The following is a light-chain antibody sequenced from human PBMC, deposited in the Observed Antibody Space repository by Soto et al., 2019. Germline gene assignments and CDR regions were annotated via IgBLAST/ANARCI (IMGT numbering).Light chain of an antibody. CDR2: GAS. CDR3: QQYGSSGYT. CDR1: QSISSSY. Sequence: EIVLTQSPGTLSLSPGERATLSCRASQSISSSYLAWYQQKPGQAPRLLIYGASSMATGIPDRFSGSGSGTDFTVTISRLEPEDFAVYYCQQYGSSGYTFGQGTKLEIK. J-gene: IGKJ2*01. V-gene: IGKV3-20*01.